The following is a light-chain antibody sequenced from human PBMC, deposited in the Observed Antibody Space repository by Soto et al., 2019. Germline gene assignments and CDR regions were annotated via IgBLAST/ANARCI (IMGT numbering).Light chain of an antibody. J-gene: IGLJ1*01. CDR1: SSDVGGSNR. CDR3: SSYTGSSTYV. CDR2: EVS. Sequence: QSALTQPPSVSGSLGQSVTISCTGTSSDVGGSNRVSWYQQPPGTAPKFMIYEVSNRPSGVPDRFSGSRSGNTASLTISGLQAEDEADYYCSSYTGSSTYVFGTWTKLTVL. V-gene: IGLV2-18*02.